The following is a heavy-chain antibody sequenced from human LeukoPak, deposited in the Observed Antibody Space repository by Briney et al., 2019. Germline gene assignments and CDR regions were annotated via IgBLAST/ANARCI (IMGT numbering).Heavy chain of an antibody. J-gene: IGHJ4*02. CDR3: AKTAFLLWFGELDY. V-gene: IGHV3-30*18. Sequence: PGGSLRLSCAASGFTFSNYGMHWVRQAPGKGLEWVAMISYDGSNKYYADSVEGRFTISRDNSKNTLYLQMNSLRAEDTAVYYCAKTAFLLWFGELDYWGQGTLVTVSS. CDR2: ISYDGSNK. CDR1: GFTFSNYG. D-gene: IGHD3-10*01.